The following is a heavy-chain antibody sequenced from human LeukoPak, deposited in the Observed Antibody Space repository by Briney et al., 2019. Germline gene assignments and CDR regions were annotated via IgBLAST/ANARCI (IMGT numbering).Heavy chain of an antibody. J-gene: IGHJ4*02. Sequence: ASVKVSCKASGYTFTGYYMHWVRQAPGQGLEWMGWINPNSGGTNYAQKFQGRVTMTRDTSISTAYMELSRLRSDDTAVYYCAREYYYDSSGYYSLAHWGQGTLVTVSS. V-gene: IGHV1-2*02. CDR2: INPNSGGT. CDR3: AREYYYDSSGYYSLAH. D-gene: IGHD3-22*01. CDR1: GYTFTGYY.